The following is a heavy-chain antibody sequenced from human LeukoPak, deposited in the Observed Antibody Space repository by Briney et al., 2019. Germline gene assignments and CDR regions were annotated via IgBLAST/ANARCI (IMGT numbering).Heavy chain of an antibody. D-gene: IGHD4-23*01. Sequence: PSETLSLTCTASGGSISTTNYFWGWIRQPPGKGLEWIGEINHSGSTNYNPSLKSRVTISVDTSKNQFSLKLSSVTAADTAVYYCATSHAGADGGDYGGNPTVPFDYWGQGTLVTVSS. CDR1: GGSISTTNYF. V-gene: IGHV4-39*07. CDR2: INHSGST. CDR3: ATSHAGADGGDYGGNPTVPFDY. J-gene: IGHJ4*02.